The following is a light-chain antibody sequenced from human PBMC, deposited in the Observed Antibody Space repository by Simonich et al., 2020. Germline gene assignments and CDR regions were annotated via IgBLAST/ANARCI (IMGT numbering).Light chain of an antibody. CDR2: DFS. Sequence: QSALTQPASVSGSPGQSITISCSGTSSAVGGYNYVSLSQQPPGNAPKLMLYDFSKRPSGVSNRFSGSKSGNTASLTISGLQAEDEADYYCSSYTSSSTWVFGGGTKLTVL. CDR3: SSYTSSSTWV. CDR1: SSAVGGYNY. V-gene: IGLV2-14*01. J-gene: IGLJ3*02.